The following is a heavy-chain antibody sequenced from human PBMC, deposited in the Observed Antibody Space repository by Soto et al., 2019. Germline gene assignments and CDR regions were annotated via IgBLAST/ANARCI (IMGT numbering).Heavy chain of an antibody. CDR1: GFTFSSYG. CDR2: IWYDGSNK. J-gene: IGHJ4*02. Sequence: QVQLVESGGGVVQPGRSLRLSCAASGFTFSSYGMHWVRQAPGKGLEWVAVIWYDGSNKYYADSVKGRFTISRDNSKNTLYLQMNSLRAEDTAVYYCAREVDAGPFDYWGQGTLVTVSS. D-gene: IGHD2-8*01. V-gene: IGHV3-33*01. CDR3: AREVDAGPFDY.